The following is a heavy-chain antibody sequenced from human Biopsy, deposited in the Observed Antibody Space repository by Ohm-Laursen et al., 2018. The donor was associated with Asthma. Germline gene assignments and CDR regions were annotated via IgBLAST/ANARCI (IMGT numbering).Heavy chain of an antibody. CDR2: ISVYNGNT. V-gene: IGHV1-18*01. CDR1: GYTFNSAG. Sequence: SVKVSCKTSGYTFNSAGITWVRQAPGQGLEGMGWISVYNGNTNVAQKLQDRVTMITDTSTSTAYMELRSLRSDDTAVYFCARAVDYSHYYGIDVWGQGTTVTVS. J-gene: IGHJ6*02. D-gene: IGHD3-10*01. CDR3: ARAVDYSHYYGIDV.